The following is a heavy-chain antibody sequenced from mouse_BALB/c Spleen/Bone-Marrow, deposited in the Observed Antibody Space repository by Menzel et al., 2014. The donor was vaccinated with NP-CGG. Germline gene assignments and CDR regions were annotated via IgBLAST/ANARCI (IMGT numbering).Heavy chain of an antibody. Sequence: VPMKQSGAELVKPGASVKLSCTASGFNIKNTYMPWVKQRPEQGLEWIGRIVPANGNTKYDPEVQGKATITADTSSNTAYLQLSSLTSEDTAVYYCASYYYGSSSFAYWGQGTLVTVSA. CDR1: GFNIKNTY. V-gene: IGHV14-3*02. CDR2: IVPANGNT. CDR3: ASYYYGSSSFAY. J-gene: IGHJ3*01. D-gene: IGHD1-1*01.